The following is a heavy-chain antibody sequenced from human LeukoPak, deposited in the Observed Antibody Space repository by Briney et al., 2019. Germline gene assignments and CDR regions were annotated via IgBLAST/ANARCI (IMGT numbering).Heavy chain of an antibody. V-gene: IGHV4-30-4*07. J-gene: IGHJ4*02. Sequence: SEALSLTCAVSGGSISSGGYSWSWIQQPPGKGLEWIGYIHYSDTYYNPSLRSRVTILVDTSKNHFSLKLSSVTAADTAVYYCARSSPRSYWGQGTLVSVSS. D-gene: IGHD6-6*01. CDR3: ARSSPRSY. CDR2: IHYSDT. CDR1: GGSISSGGYS.